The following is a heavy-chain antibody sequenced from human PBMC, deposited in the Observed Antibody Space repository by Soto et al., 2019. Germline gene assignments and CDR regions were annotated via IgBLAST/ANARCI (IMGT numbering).Heavy chain of an antibody. Sequence: ASVKVSCKASGYTFTSYDINWVRQATGQGLEWMGWMNPNSGNTGYAQKFQGRVTMTRNTSISTAYMELSSLRSEDTAVYYCARGFLDYYYYYMDVWGKGTTVTVS. CDR2: MNPNSGNT. CDR3: ARGFLDYYYYYMDV. CDR1: GYTFTSYD. V-gene: IGHV1-8*01. J-gene: IGHJ6*03.